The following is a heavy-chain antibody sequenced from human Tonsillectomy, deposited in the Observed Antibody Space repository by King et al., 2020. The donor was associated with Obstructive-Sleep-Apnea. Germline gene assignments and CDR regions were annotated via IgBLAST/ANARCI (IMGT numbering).Heavy chain of an antibody. CDR3: ARNQLFEYVMDV. Sequence: QLVQSGGGLVQPGGSLRLSCAASGFTFSSYWMSWVRQAPGKGLEWVANIKQDGSEKYYVDSVKGRFTISRDNAKNSLYLQMNSLRAVDTAVYYCARNQLFEYVMDVWCKGTTVTVSS. J-gene: IGHJ6*04. D-gene: IGHD2-2*01. CDR2: IKQDGSEK. CDR1: GFTFSSYW. V-gene: IGHV3-7*01.